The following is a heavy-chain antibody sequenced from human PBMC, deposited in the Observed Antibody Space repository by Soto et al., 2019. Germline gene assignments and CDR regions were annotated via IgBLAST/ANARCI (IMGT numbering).Heavy chain of an antibody. CDR1: GFTFTSYG. V-gene: IGHV3-30*03. J-gene: IGHJ4*02. CDR2: ISYDGGLQ. CDR3: VSDRGYGHASVPYS. D-gene: IGHD5-18*01. Sequence: QAPLVESGGGVVQPGRSLRLSCAASGFTFTSYGMHWVRQAPGTRLEWVAVISYDGGLQHYADSVKGRFTISRDNSKNMVLLQMNSLRAEDTAVYYCVSDRGYGHASVPYSWGQGTRVSVSS.